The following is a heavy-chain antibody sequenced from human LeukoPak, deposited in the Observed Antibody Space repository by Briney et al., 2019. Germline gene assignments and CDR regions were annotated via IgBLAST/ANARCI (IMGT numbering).Heavy chain of an antibody. V-gene: IGHV3-7*04. J-gene: IGHJ4*02. Sequence: GGSLRLSCAASGFTFSSYWMSWVRQAPGKGLEWVANIKQDGSEKYYVDSMKGRITISRDNAKNSLYLQLNGLRAEDTAVYYCARDLRTYYPRHFGSWGQGTLVTVSS. CDR3: ARDLRTYYPRHFGS. CDR1: GFTFSSYW. D-gene: IGHD3-22*01. CDR2: IKQDGSEK.